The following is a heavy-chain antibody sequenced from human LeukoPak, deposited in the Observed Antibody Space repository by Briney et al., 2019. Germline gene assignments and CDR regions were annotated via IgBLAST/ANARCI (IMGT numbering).Heavy chain of an antibody. CDR2: IYSGGST. D-gene: IGHD2-2*01. V-gene: IGHV3-53*01. CDR3: AKDYEPQAGYCSSTSCFGFDY. CDR1: GFTLSSNY. Sequence: GGSLRLSCAASGFTLSSNYMSWVRQAPGKGLEWVSVIYSGGSTYYADSVKGRFTISRDNSKNTLYLQMNSLRAEDTAVYYCAKDYEPQAGYCSSTSCFGFDYWGQGTLVTVSS. J-gene: IGHJ4*02.